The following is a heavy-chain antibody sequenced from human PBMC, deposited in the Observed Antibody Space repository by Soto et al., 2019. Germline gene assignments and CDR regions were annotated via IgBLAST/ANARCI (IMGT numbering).Heavy chain of an antibody. J-gene: IGHJ6*02. CDR3: ARDNDSCTNGVCRRGDYGMDV. CDR1: GGSISSYY. Sequence: QVQLQESGPGLVKPSETLSLTCTVSGGSISSYYWSWIRQPAGKGLEWIGRIYTSGSTNYNPSLKSRVTMSVDTSKNQFSLKLSSVTAADTALYYCARDNDSCTNGVCRRGDYGMDVWGQGTTVTVSS. CDR2: IYTSGST. V-gene: IGHV4-4*07. D-gene: IGHD2-8*01.